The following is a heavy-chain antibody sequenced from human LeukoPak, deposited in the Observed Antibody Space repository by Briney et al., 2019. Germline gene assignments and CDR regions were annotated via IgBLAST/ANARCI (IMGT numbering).Heavy chain of an antibody. CDR1: GGSISSYY. Sequence: SETLSLTCTVSGGSISSYYWSWIRQPPGKGLEWIGYIYDSGSTNYNPSLKSRVTISVDTSKNQFSLKLSSVTAADTAVYYCAGHSSSSFGGRGGFDYWGQGTLVTVSS. V-gene: IGHV4-59*08. CDR2: IYDSGST. CDR3: AGHSSSSFGGRGGFDY. J-gene: IGHJ4*02. D-gene: IGHD6-13*01.